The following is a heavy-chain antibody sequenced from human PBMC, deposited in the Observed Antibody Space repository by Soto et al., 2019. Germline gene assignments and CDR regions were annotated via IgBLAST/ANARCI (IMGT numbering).Heavy chain of an antibody. J-gene: IGHJ4*02. Sequence: SETLSLTCAVYGGSFSGYYWSWIRQPPGKGLEWIGEINHSGSTNYNPSLKSRVTISVDTSKNQFSPKLSSVTAADTAVYYCARGSSSWYPFDYWGQGTLVTVSS. CDR2: INHSGST. CDR3: ARGSSSWYPFDY. CDR1: GGSFSGYY. V-gene: IGHV4-34*01. D-gene: IGHD6-13*01.